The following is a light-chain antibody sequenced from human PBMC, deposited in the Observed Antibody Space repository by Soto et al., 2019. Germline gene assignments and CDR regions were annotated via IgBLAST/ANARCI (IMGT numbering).Light chain of an antibody. CDR3: QTWGTGTVV. CDR2: LTSDGSH. J-gene: IGLJ2*01. CDR1: SGHSTYP. V-gene: IGLV4-69*01. Sequence: QPVLTQSPSATASLGASVKLTCTLSSGHSTYPIAWHQQQPEKGPRFLMRLTSDGSHSKGDGIPERFSGSSSGAERYLTISSRQSEDEADYNCQTWGTGTVVFGGGTKRTVL.